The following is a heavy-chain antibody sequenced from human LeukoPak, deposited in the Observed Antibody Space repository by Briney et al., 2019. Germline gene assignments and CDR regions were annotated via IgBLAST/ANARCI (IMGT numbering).Heavy chain of an antibody. CDR2: ISGSGGST. V-gene: IGHV3-23*01. Sequence: GGSLRLSCAATGFTFSSYAMSWVRQAPGKGLEWVSAISGSGGSTYYADSVKGRFTISRDNSKNTLYLQMNSLRAEDTAVYYCAKDFGGVTYYDSSGYYDYWGQGTLVTVSS. CDR1: GFTFSSYA. CDR3: AKDFGGVTYYDSSGYYDY. J-gene: IGHJ4*02. D-gene: IGHD3-22*01.